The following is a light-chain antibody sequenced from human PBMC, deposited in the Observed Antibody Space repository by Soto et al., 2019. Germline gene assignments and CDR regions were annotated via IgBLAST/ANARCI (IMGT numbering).Light chain of an antibody. CDR2: DVS. V-gene: IGLV2-14*01. CDR3: SSYTSSSTLE. Sequence: QSALTQPASVSGSPGQSTTISCPGTSSDVGGYNYVSWYQQHPGKAPKLMIYDVSNRPSGVSNRFSGSKSGNTASLTISGLQAEDEADYYCSSYTSSSTLEFGGGTKLTVL. J-gene: IGLJ3*02. CDR1: SSDVGGYNY.